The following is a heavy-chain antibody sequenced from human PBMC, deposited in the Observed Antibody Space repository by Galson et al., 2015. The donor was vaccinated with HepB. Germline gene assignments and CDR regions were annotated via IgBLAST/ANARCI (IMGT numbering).Heavy chain of an antibody. Sequence: SETLSLTCTVSGGSISSYYWSWIRQPPGKGLEWIGYIYYSGSTNYNPSLKSRVTISVDTSKNQFSLKLSSVTAADTAVYYCAREGGEGLHSSSWYDAFDIWGQGTMVTVPS. CDR1: GGSISSYY. CDR3: AREGGEGLHSSSWYDAFDI. V-gene: IGHV4-59*01. J-gene: IGHJ3*02. CDR2: IYYSGST. D-gene: IGHD6-13*01.